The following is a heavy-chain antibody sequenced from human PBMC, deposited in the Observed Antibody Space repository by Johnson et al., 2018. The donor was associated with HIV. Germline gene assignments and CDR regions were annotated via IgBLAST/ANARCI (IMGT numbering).Heavy chain of an antibody. CDR3: ARDVASVYGSGDHAFDI. CDR2: ISSNGGST. V-gene: IGHV3-64*01. D-gene: IGHD3-10*01. J-gene: IGHJ3*02. Sequence: MQLVESGGGVVQPGRSLRLSCAASGFIFSSYAMHWVRQAPGKGLQYVSAISSNGGSTYYANSVKGRFTISRDNYRNTLYLQMGRLRVEDMAVYYCARDVASVYGSGDHAFDIWGQGTMVTVSS. CDR1: GFIFSSYA.